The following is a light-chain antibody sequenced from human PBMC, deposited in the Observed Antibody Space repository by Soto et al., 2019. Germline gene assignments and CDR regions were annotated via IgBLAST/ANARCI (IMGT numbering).Light chain of an antibody. CDR1: QSISNY. J-gene: IGKJ4*01. Sequence: DIQMTQSPSSLSASVGDRVTITCRASQSISNYLNWYQQKPGKAPKFLIYAASNLQSGVPSRFSGSGSGTDFTLTISRLQPEDFATYYCQQSYRAPRTFGGGTKVEIK. CDR2: AAS. CDR3: QQSYRAPRT. V-gene: IGKV1-39*01.